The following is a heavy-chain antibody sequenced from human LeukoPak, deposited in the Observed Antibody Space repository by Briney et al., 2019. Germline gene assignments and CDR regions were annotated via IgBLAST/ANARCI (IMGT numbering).Heavy chain of an antibody. J-gene: IGHJ6*03. Sequence: PSETLSLTCNVSGGSISSGGYYWTWIRQPPGKGLELIGFTYASGTTYYNPSLKKRVTISVHGSKNQFSLKLSSVTAADTAVYYCARQENLDYDFWSGYSTGRFLNSYYMDVWGKGTTVTVSS. CDR2: TYASGTT. CDR1: GGSISSGGYY. V-gene: IGHV4-30-2*01. D-gene: IGHD3-3*01. CDR3: ARQENLDYDFWSGYSTGRFLNSYYMDV.